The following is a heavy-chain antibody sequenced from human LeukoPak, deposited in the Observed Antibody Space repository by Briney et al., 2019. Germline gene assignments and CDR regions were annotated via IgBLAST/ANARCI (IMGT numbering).Heavy chain of an antibody. CDR1: GGSISSGDYY. J-gene: IGHJ5*02. CDR2: IYYSGST. Sequence: SETLSLTCTVSGGSISSGDYYWSWIRQPPGKGLEWIGYIYYSGSTYYNPSLKSRLTISVDTSKNQFSPRLSSVTAADTAVYYFARGGYCSNTSCYRVRFDPWGQGTLVTVSS. V-gene: IGHV4-30-4*01. D-gene: IGHD2-2*01. CDR3: ARGGYCSNTSCYRVRFDP.